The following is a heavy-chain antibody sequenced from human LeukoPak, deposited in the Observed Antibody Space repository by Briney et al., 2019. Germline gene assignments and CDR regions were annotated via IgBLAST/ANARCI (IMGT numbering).Heavy chain of an antibody. CDR3: AREGTAGTNLNWFDP. J-gene: IGHJ5*02. Sequence: SETLSLTCTVSGGSISSYYWSWIRQPPGKGLEWNGYISYRGSTNFNPSLKSRVTISVDTSKNQFSLKLSSVTAADTAVYYCAREGTAGTNLNWFDPWGQGTLVTVSS. V-gene: IGHV4-59*01. CDR2: ISYRGST. D-gene: IGHD1-1*01. CDR1: GGSISSYY.